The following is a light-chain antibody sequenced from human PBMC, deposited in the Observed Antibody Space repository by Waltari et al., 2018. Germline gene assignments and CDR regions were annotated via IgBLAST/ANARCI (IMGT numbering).Light chain of an antibody. Sequence: QSALTQPASLSGSPGQSITISCTGTSSDVGAFNYVSWYQQHQGTAPNLVIHDVHKRPSGVSNRFSGSKSGDTASLTISGLQAGDEADYYCSSYTTSNTVIFGGGTKLTVL. V-gene: IGLV2-14*03. CDR2: DVH. CDR1: SSDVGAFNY. J-gene: IGLJ2*01. CDR3: SSYTTSNTVI.